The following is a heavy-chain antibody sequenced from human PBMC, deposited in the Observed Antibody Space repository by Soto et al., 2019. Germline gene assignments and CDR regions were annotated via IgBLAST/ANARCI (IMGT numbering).Heavy chain of an antibody. CDR2: IYYSGST. V-gene: IGHV4-39*01. Sequence: SETLSLTCTVSGDSISSSSYYWGWIRQPPGKGLEWIGSIYYSGSTYYNPSLKSRVTISVDTSKNQFSLKLSSVTAADTAVYYCARQKRGSSWPLSYWGQGTLVTVSS. CDR1: GDSISSSSYY. CDR3: ARQKRGSSWPLSY. J-gene: IGHJ4*02. D-gene: IGHD6-13*01.